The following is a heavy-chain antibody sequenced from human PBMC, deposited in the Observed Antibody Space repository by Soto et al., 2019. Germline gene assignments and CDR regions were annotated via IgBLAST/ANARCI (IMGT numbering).Heavy chain of an antibody. Sequence: SETLSLTCTVCGGSISSYYWSWIRQPPGKGLEWIGYIYYSGRTNYNPSLKSRVTISVDTTKNQFSLKLISVTAADTAVYYCARNKMGYYDSSGHYYYYGMDVWGQGTKVTVSS. CDR1: GGSISSYY. V-gene: IGHV4-59*01. CDR2: IYYSGRT. D-gene: IGHD3-22*01. J-gene: IGHJ6*02. CDR3: ARNKMGYYDSSGHYYYYGMDV.